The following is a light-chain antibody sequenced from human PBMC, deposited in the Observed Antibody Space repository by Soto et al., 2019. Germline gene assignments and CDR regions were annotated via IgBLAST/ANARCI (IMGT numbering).Light chain of an antibody. J-gene: IGLJ1*01. V-gene: IGLV2-23*01. CDR1: SSEVGSYNR. CDR3: CSYTTTYTYV. Sequence: QSALTQPASVSGSARQSITSSCTRTSSEVGSYNRVSWYQQHPGKAPKLMIYEGTKRPSGVSTRFSGSKSGNTASLTISGLLAEDEGDYYCCSYTTTYTYVFGTGTKLTVL. CDR2: EGT.